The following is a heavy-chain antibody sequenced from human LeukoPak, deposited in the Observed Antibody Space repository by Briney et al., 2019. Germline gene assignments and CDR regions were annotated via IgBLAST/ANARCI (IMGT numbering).Heavy chain of an antibody. J-gene: IGHJ3*02. D-gene: IGHD4-17*01. Sequence: GRSLRLSCAASGFTFDDYAMHWVRQAPGKGLEWVSGISWNSGSIGYADSVKGRFTISRDNAKNFLYLQMNSLRAEDTALYYCAKDIGDDYGGNTFDIWGQGTMVTVSS. CDR1: GFTFDDYA. CDR2: ISWNSGSI. V-gene: IGHV3-9*01. CDR3: AKDIGDDYGGNTFDI.